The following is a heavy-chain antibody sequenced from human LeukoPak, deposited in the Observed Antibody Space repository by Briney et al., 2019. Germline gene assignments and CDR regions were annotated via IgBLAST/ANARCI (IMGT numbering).Heavy chain of an antibody. CDR3: ARGLDDFWSGYYPGSDYYYGMDV. J-gene: IGHJ6*02. D-gene: IGHD3-3*01. CDR2: IKQDGSEK. V-gene: IGHV3-7*03. CDR1: GFTFSSYW. Sequence: GGSLRLSCAASGFTFSSYWMSWVRQAPGKGLEWVASIKQDGSEKYYVDSVKGRFTISRDNSKNTLYLQMNSLRAEDTAVYYCARGLDDFWSGYYPGSDYYYGMDVWGQGTTVTVSS.